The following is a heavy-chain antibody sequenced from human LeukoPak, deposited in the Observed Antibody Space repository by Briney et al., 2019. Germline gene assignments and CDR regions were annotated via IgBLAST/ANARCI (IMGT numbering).Heavy chain of an antibody. V-gene: IGHV3-30*04. Sequence: GRSLRLSCAASGFTFSSYAMHWVRQAPGKGLEWVAVISYDGSNKYYADSVKGRFTISRDNSKNTLYLQMNSLRAEDTAVYYCARDLWFGELLRYYYYGMDVWGKGATVTVSS. CDR2: ISYDGSNK. CDR3: ARDLWFGELLRYYYYGMDV. J-gene: IGHJ6*04. CDR1: GFTFSSYA. D-gene: IGHD3-10*01.